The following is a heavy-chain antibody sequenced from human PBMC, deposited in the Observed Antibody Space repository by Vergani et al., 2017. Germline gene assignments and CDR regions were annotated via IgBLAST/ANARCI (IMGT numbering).Heavy chain of an antibody. D-gene: IGHD1-26*01. CDR2: INPNSGGT. CDR3: ARNRWIVGARTADV. CDR1: GYTFTGYY. V-gene: IGHV1-2*02. J-gene: IGHJ6*02. Sequence: QVQLVQSGAEVKKPGASVKVSCKASGYTFTGYYMHWVRQAPGQGLEWMGWINPNSGGTNYVQKFQGRVTMTRDTSISTAYMELSRLRSDDTAVYYCARNRWIVGARTADVWGQGTTVTVSS.